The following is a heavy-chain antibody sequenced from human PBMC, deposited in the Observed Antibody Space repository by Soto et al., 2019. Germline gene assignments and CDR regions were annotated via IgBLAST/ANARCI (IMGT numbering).Heavy chain of an antibody. CDR2: INASNGNT. CDR3: ARDPQADY. V-gene: IGHV1-3*01. CDR1: GYTFTSYD. Sequence: QVQLVQSGAEVKKPGASVKVSCKASGYTFTSYDMHWVRQAPGQRLEWMGWINASNGNTKYSQKFQGRVTITRDTTASTAYMALSSLSTEDTAVNYCARDPQADYWGQGTLVTVSS. J-gene: IGHJ4*02.